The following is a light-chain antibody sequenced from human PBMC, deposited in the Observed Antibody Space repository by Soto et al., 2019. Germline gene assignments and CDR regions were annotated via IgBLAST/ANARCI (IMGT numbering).Light chain of an antibody. CDR1: QNIARW. J-gene: IGKJ3*01. Sequence: DIQMTQSPSTLSASVGDRVTITCRASQNIARWLAWYQQKPGKAPKLLIYDASTLPSGVPSRFSGTGSGTQFTLTISSLQPVDFAFYYCQQFNESPPTFGPGTKVDI. CDR2: DAS. CDR3: QQFNESPPT. V-gene: IGKV1-5*01.